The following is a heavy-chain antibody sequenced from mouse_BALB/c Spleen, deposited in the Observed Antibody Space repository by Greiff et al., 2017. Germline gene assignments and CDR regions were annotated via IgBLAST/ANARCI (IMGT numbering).Heavy chain of an antibody. CDR2: ISSGSSTI. V-gene: IGHV5-17*02. J-gene: IGHJ2*01. D-gene: IGHD2-3*01. Sequence: EVMLVESGGGLVQPGGSRKLSCAASGFTFSSFGMHWVRQAPEKGLEWVAYISSGSSTIYYADTVKGRFTISRDNPKNTLFLQMTSLRSEDTAMYYCARGYDLDYWGQGTTLTVSS. CDR1: GFTFSSFG. CDR3: ARGYDLDY.